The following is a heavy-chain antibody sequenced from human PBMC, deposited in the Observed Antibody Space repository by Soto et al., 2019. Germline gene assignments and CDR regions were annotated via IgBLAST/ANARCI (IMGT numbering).Heavy chain of an antibody. J-gene: IGHJ6*02. CDR1: GYTFTYYY. V-gene: IGHV1-46*03. D-gene: IGHD3-22*01. CDR2: INPSGGST. CDR3: ARASYFDSSGYHYWSYYYAMDV. Sequence: GASVKVSCKASGYTFTYYYIYWVRRAPGQGLEWMGIINPSGGSTSYAQRFQGRVTMTRDTSTSTVYMELSSLRSDDTAVYYCARASYFDSSGYHYWSYYYAMDVWGQGTTVTVSS.